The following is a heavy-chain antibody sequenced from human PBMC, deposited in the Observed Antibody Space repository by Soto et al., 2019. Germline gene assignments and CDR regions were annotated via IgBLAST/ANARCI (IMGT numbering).Heavy chain of an antibody. CDR2: INAGNGNT. V-gene: IGHV1-3*01. J-gene: IGHJ3*02. Sequence: GASVKVSCKASGYTFTSYAMHWVRQAPGQRLEWMGWINAGNGNTKYSQKFQGRVTITRDTSASIAYRKLRSLRSEDTAVYYCARDGIYVWGSYRRSDAFETWGQGTMVTVSS. CDR1: GYTFTSYA. D-gene: IGHD3-16*02. CDR3: ARDGIYVWGSYRRSDAFET.